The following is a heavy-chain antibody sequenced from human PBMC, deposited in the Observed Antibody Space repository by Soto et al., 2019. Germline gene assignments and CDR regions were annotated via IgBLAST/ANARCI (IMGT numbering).Heavy chain of an antibody. V-gene: IGHV2-5*02. J-gene: IGHJ1*01. CDR2: IYWDDDK. Sequence: QITLKESGPTLVKPTQTLTLTCTFSGFSLSTSGVGVGWIRQPPGKALEWLALIYWDDDKRYSPSLKSRLTITKDTSKNQVVLTMTNMDPVDTATYYCAHSYAYIWGSYRRQDLYFQHWGQGTLVTVSS. CDR3: AHSYAYIWGSYRRQDLYFQH. D-gene: IGHD3-16*02. CDR1: GFSLSTSGVG.